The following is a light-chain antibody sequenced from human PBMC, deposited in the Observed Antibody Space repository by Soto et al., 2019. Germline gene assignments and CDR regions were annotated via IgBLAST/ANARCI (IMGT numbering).Light chain of an antibody. CDR1: SSDIGGYNY. V-gene: IGLV2-14*01. Sequence: QSALIQPASVSGSPGQSITISCTGTSSDIGGYNYVSWYQQHPGKAPKLMIYEVSNRPSGVSDRFSGSRSGNTASLTISGLQAEDESDYYCISYTSSSTWVFGGGTKLTVL. CDR2: EVS. CDR3: ISYTSSSTWV. J-gene: IGLJ3*02.